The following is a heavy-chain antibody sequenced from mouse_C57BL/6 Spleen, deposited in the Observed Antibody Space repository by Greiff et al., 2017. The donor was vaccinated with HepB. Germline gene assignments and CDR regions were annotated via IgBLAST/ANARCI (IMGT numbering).Heavy chain of an antibody. CDR2: IDPSDSYT. J-gene: IGHJ4*01. Sequence: QVQLQQPGAELVKPGASVKLSCKASGYTFTSYWMQWVKQRPGQGLEWIGEIDPSDSYTNYNQKFKGKATLTVDTSSSTAYMQLSSLTSEDSAVYYCARGNYGYYAMDYWGQGTSVTVSS. CDR3: ARGNYGYYAMDY. D-gene: IGHD2-1*01. CDR1: GYTFTSYW. V-gene: IGHV1-50*01.